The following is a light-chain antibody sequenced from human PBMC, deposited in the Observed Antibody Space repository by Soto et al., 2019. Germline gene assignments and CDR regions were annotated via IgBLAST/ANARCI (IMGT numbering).Light chain of an antibody. V-gene: IGLV2-8*01. Sequence: QSALTQPPSASGSPGQSVTISCTGSSSDVGAYNYVSWYQQHPGKAPKLMIYEVSDRHSGVPNRFSGSKSGNTAPLPVSGLQNEDEADYYCSSYAGIDSLLFGGGTKLTVL. CDR2: EVS. J-gene: IGLJ2*01. CDR3: SSYAGIDSLL. CDR1: SSDVGAYNY.